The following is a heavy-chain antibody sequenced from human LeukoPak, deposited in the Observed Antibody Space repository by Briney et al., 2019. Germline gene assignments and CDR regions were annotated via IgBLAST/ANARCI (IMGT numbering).Heavy chain of an antibody. J-gene: IGHJ4*02. CDR1: GYTFTGYA. CDR3: ARGYSGCFHY. V-gene: IGHV1-3*04. D-gene: IGHD1-26*01. Sequence: ASVKVSCTASGYTFTGYASHWVRQAPGQGLEWMGWINTGSGNTKYSQRFQDRVTITMDTSASTVYMEMNDLGSEDTAVYYCARGYSGCFHYWGQGAPVTVSS. CDR2: INTGSGNT.